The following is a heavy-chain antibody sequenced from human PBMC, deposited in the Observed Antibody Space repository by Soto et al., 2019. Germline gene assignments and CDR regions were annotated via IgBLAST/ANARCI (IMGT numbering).Heavy chain of an antibody. Sequence: ELQLVESGGGLVKPGGSLRLSCAASGFTFSNAWMSWVRQAPGKGREWVGRIKSKTDVGTTDYAEPVKGRFTISRDDSKNTLYLQMNSLKPEDRAVYDCTTVPTGSKLLDYWGQGTLVTVSS. J-gene: IGHJ4*02. CDR3: TTVPTGSKLLDY. D-gene: IGHD1-7*01. V-gene: IGHV3-15*01. CDR2: IKSKTDVGTT. CDR1: GFTFSNAW.